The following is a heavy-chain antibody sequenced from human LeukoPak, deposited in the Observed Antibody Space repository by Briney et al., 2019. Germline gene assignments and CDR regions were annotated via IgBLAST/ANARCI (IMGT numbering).Heavy chain of an antibody. Sequence: GGSLRLSCAASGFTFSRYAMSCVREAPGEGLEWVSAISGSGGSTYYADSVRGGFTLSRDNSKNTLYLQMNSLRAEDTAVYYCAKRSSSSWYGFDIWGQGTMVTVSS. D-gene: IGHD6-13*01. J-gene: IGHJ3*02. CDR1: GFTFSRYA. CDR2: ISGSGGST. CDR3: AKRSSSSWYGFDI. V-gene: IGHV3-23*01.